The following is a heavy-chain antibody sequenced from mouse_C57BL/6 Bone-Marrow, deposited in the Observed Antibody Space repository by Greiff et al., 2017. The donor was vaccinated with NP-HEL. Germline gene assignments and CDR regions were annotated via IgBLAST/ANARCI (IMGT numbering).Heavy chain of an antibody. V-gene: IGHV1-9*01. D-gene: IGHD1-1*01. J-gene: IGHJ2*01. Sequence: QVQLKQSGAELMKPGASVKLSCKATGYTFPGYWIEWVKQRPGHGLEWIGEVLPGSGSTNYNEKFKGKATFTADTASNTAYMQLSSLTTEDSAIYYCAREGNYYGSSPYFDYWGQGTTLTVSS. CDR3: AREGNYYGSSPYFDY. CDR2: VLPGSGST. CDR1: GYTFPGYW.